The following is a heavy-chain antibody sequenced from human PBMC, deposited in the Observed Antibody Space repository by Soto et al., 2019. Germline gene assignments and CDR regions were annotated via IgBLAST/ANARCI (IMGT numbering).Heavy chain of an antibody. D-gene: IGHD3-16*01. J-gene: IGHJ5*02. V-gene: IGHV3-23*01. CDR2: ITNTGITT. Sequence: VQLLESGGALVQPGGSLRLSCAASGFGFSTHALSWVRQAPGKGLEWLSSITNTGITTHYADSVKGRFTISRENSRNPLHLQMNNLRVDDTAVYYCARSSGGVYGIIIEGTNWFAPWGQGTLVTVSS. CDR3: ARSSGGVYGIIIEGTNWFAP. CDR1: GFGFSTHA.